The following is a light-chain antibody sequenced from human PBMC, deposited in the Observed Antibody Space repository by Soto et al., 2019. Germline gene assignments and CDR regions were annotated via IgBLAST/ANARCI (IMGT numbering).Light chain of an antibody. V-gene: IGKV3-20*01. CDR1: QSLSTTY. J-gene: IGKJ2*01. CDR2: GAS. CDR3: QQYDNSQGLYT. Sequence: ELVLTQSPGTLSLSPGERATLSCRASQSLSTTYLAWYQQRSGQAPRLLIYGASSSATGVPDRVSGGGSGTDFTLTISRLEPEDCGMYYCQQYDNSQGLYTFGQGTKLEIK.